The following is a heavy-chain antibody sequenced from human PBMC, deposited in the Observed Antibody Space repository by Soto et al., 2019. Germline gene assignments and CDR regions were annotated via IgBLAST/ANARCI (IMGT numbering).Heavy chain of an antibody. D-gene: IGHD3-3*01. J-gene: IGHJ6*02. V-gene: IGHV1-69*06. CDR1: GGTFSSYA. CDR3: ARDHYDFWSGQPLLDGMDV. Sequence: SVKVSCKASGGTFSSYAISWVRQAPGQGLEWMGGIIPIFGTANYAQKFQGRVTITADKSTSTAYMELSSLRSEDTAVYYCARDHYDFWSGQPLLDGMDVWGQGTTVTVSS. CDR2: IIPIFGTA.